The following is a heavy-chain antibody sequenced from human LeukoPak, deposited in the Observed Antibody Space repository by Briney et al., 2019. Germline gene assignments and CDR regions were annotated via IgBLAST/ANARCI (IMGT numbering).Heavy chain of an antibody. D-gene: IGHD6-13*01. Sequence: GRSLRLSCAAAGFTFSSYAMHWVRQAPGKGLEWVAVISYDGSNKYYADSVKGRFTISRDNSKNTLYLQMNSLRAEDTAVYYCARDRQQLVGDYWGQGTLVTVSS. CDR3: ARDRQQLVGDY. CDR1: GFTFSSYA. V-gene: IGHV3-30-3*01. CDR2: ISYDGSNK. J-gene: IGHJ4*02.